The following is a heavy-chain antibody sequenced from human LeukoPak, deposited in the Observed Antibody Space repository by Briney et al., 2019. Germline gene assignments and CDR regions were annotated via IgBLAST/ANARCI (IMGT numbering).Heavy chain of an antibody. Sequence: ASVKVSCKASGYTFTSYDINWGRQATGQGLGWMGWMNPNSGNTGYAQKFQGRVTMTRNTSISTAYMELSSLRAEDTAVYYRARGGTWIQLSPYYYMDVWGKGTTVTVSS. CDR2: MNPNSGNT. V-gene: IGHV1-8*01. CDR3: ARGGTWIQLSPYYYMDV. CDR1: GYTFTSYD. J-gene: IGHJ6*03. D-gene: IGHD5-18*01.